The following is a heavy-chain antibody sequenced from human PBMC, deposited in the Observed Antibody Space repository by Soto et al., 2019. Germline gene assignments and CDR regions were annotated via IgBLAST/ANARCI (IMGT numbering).Heavy chain of an antibody. Sequence: ASVKVSCKASGYTFTSYAMHWVRQAPGQRLEWMGWINAGNGNTKYSQKFQGRVTITRDTSASTAYMELSSLRSEDTAVYYCARGTITIAAAGTLGYWGQGTLVTVSS. CDR1: GYTFTSYA. D-gene: IGHD6-13*01. J-gene: IGHJ4*02. V-gene: IGHV1-3*01. CDR2: INAGNGNT. CDR3: ARGTITIAAAGTLGY.